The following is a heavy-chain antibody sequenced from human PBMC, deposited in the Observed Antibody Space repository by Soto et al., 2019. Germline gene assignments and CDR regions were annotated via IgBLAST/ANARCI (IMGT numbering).Heavy chain of an antibody. Sequence: QVQLVQSGAEVKKPGSSVQVSCKASGGTFSSYAISWVRQAPGQGLEWMGGIIPIFGTANYAQKFQGRVTITADKSTSTAYMELSSLRSEDTAVYYCARGAPYSGSYFDAFDIWGQGTMVTVSS. D-gene: IGHD1-26*01. CDR1: GGTFSSYA. CDR2: IIPIFGTA. J-gene: IGHJ3*02. V-gene: IGHV1-69*06. CDR3: ARGAPYSGSYFDAFDI.